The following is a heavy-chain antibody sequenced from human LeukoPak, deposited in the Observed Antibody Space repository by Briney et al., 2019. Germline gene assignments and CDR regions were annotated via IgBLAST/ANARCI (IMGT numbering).Heavy chain of an antibody. CDR3: ARAGYSGYQEDY. CDR2: IKQDGSEK. D-gene: IGHD5-12*01. V-gene: IGHV3-7*04. CDR1: GFTFSSYW. Sequence: GGSLRLSCAASGFTFSSYWMSWVREAPGRGLEWVANIKQDGSEKYYVDSVKGRFTISRDNAKNSLYLQMNSLRAEDTAVYYCARAGYSGYQEDYWGQGTLVTVSS. J-gene: IGHJ4*02.